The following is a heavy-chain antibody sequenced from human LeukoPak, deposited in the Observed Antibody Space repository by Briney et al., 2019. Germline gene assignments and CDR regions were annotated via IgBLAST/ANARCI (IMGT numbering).Heavy chain of an antibody. D-gene: IGHD3-9*01. V-gene: IGHV3-23*01. CDR1: GFTFSNYG. Sequence: GGSLRLSCAASGFTFSNYGMSWVRQAPGKGLEWVSAISGSGSSAYYADSVKGRFTISRDNSKNTLYLQMNSLRAEDTAVYYCAKDLRGYYDILTGYHGDAFDIWGQGTMVTVSS. CDR3: AKDLRGYYDILTGYHGDAFDI. CDR2: ISGSGSSA. J-gene: IGHJ3*02.